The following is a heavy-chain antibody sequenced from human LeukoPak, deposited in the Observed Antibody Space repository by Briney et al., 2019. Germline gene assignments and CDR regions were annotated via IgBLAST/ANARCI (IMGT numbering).Heavy chain of an antibody. J-gene: IGHJ4*02. Sequence: GGSLRLSCAASGFTFSSYWTHWVRQAPGKGLVWVSRINGDGSSINYADSVKGRFTISRDNAKNTLYLQMNSLRAEDTAVYYCVRGSAVAGTSTPLFDYWGQGTLVTVSS. D-gene: IGHD6-19*01. V-gene: IGHV3-74*01. CDR2: INGDGSSI. CDR3: VRGSAVAGTSTPLFDY. CDR1: GFTFSSYW.